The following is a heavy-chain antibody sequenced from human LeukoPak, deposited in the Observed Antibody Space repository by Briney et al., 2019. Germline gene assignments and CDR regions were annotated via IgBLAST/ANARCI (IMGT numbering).Heavy chain of an antibody. J-gene: IGHJ6*02. CDR3: AKACLVATTPGRGMDV. Sequence: GGSLRLSCAASGFTFSDYSMSWVRQAPGKGLEWVAAVGHNAAGTYYADSVKGRFTISRDNSRNTMYLQMNSLTAEDTAVYYCAKACLVATTPGRGMDVWGQGTTVAVSS. CDR2: VGHNAAGT. D-gene: IGHD5-24*01. V-gene: IGHV3-23*01. CDR1: GFTFSDYS.